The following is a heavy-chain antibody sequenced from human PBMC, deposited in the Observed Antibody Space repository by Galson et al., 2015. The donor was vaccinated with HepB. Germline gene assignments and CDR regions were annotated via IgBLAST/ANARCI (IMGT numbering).Heavy chain of an antibody. CDR3: ARVSAAGNDNWFDP. D-gene: IGHD6-13*01. CDR1: GYTFTGYY. CDR2: INPNSGGT. Sequence: SVKVSCKASGYTFTGYYMHWVRQAPGQGLEWMGWINPNSGGTNYAQKFQGWVTMTRDTPISTAYMELSRPRFDDTAVYYCARVSAAGNDNWFDPWGQGTLVTVSS. J-gene: IGHJ5*02. V-gene: IGHV1-2*04.